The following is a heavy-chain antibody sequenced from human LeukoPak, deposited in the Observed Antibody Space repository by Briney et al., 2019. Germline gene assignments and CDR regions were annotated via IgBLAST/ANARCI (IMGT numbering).Heavy chain of an antibody. CDR1: GGSISSSNW. J-gene: IGHJ5*02. D-gene: IGHD5-12*01. CDR2: IYHSGST. CDR3: ARDLGYDGFDWAP. Sequence: SETLSLTCAVSGGSISSSNWWSWVRQPPGKGLEWIGEIYHSGSTNYNPSLKSRVTISVDKSKNQFSLKLSSVTAADAAVYYCARDLGYDGFDWAPWGQGTLVTVSS. V-gene: IGHV4-4*02.